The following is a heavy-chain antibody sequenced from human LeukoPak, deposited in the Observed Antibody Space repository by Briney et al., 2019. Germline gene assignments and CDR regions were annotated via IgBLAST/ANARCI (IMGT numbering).Heavy chain of an antibody. J-gene: IGHJ4*02. D-gene: IGHD3-16*02. CDR3: ARASRAYDYVWGSYRYLDY. Sequence: SETLSLTCTVSGGSISSSSYYWGWIRQPPGKGLEWIGSIYYSGSTYYNPSLKSRVTISVDTSKNQFSLKLSSVTAADTAVYYCARASRAYDYVWGSYRYLDYWGQGTLVTVSS. V-gene: IGHV4-39*07. CDR1: GGSISSSSYY. CDR2: IYYSGST.